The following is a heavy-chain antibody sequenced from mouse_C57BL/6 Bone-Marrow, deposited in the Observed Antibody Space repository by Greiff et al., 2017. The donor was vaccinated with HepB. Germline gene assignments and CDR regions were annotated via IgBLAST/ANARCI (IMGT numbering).Heavy chain of an antibody. CDR1: GFTFSDYY. V-gene: IGHV5-12*01. J-gene: IGHJ2*01. CDR3: AREYDGYSYYFDY. CDR2: ISNGGGST. D-gene: IGHD2-3*01. Sequence: VQLVESGGGLVQPGGSLKLSCAASGFTFSDYYMYWVRQTPEKRLEWVAYISNGGGSTYYPDTVKGRFTISRDNAKNTLYLQMSRLKSEDTAMYYCAREYDGYSYYFDYWGQGTTLTVSS.